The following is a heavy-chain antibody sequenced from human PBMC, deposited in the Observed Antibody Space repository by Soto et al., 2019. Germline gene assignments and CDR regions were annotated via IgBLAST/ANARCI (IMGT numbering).Heavy chain of an antibody. J-gene: IGHJ4*02. Sequence: SETLSLTCSVSGASITTYYWSWIRQPPGKGLEWIGSISYSGSTKYNPSLESRVTMSVDTSKNQFSLSLDSVTAADTAVYFCARAHAPTLPFDYWGQGTLVTVSS. CDR2: ISYSGST. CDR3: ARAHAPTLPFDY. D-gene: IGHD2-15*01. CDR1: GASITTYY. V-gene: IGHV4-59*01.